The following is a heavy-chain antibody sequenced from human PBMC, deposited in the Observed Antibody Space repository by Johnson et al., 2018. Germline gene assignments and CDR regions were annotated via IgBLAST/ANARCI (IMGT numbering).Heavy chain of an antibody. D-gene: IGHD4-17*01. CDR2: IYYSGST. J-gene: IGHJ6*02. V-gene: IGHV4-59*01. CDR1: GGSISSYY. Sequence: QVQLQESGPGLVKPSETLSLTCTVSGGSISSYYWSWIRQPPGKGLEWIGYIYYSGSTNYNPSLKSRVTISVDTSKNQFSLKLCSVTAADTAVYYCAGVHDYGDPSPYYYYGRDVWGQGTTVTVSS. CDR3: AGVHDYGDPSPYYYYGRDV.